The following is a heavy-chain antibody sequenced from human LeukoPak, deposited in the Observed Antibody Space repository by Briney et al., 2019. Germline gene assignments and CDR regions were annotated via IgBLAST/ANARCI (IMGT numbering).Heavy chain of an antibody. Sequence: SETRSLTCTVSGGSISSSGYYWGWIRQPPGKGLEWIGSIYYSGRTYYNPSLKSRVTISVDTSKNQFSLKLSSVTAADTAVYYCARTPYYGGNSVLSKGAFDIWGQGTMVTVSS. CDR1: GGSISSSGYY. J-gene: IGHJ3*02. D-gene: IGHD4-23*01. CDR2: IYYSGRT. CDR3: ARTPYYGGNSVLSKGAFDI. V-gene: IGHV4-39*01.